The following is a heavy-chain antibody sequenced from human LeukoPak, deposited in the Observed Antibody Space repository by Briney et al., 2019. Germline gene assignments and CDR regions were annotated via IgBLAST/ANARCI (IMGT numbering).Heavy chain of an antibody. Sequence: GGSLRLSCAASGFTFSSSWMHWVRHTPGEGLVWVARMNSDGRTINHADSVKGRFSISRDNAKNTLYLQMTGLRAEDTAIYYCARAGNYYFEYWGLGTLVTASS. J-gene: IGHJ4*02. CDR1: GFTFSSSW. CDR2: MNSDGRTI. D-gene: IGHD1-7*01. CDR3: ARAGNYYFEY. V-gene: IGHV3-74*01.